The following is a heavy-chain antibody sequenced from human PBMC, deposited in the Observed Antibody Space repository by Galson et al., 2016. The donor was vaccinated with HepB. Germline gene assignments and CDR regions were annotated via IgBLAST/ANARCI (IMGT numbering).Heavy chain of an antibody. J-gene: IGHJ4*02. CDR3: ARGTKRFCSGSNCYPLDH. CDR1: GFTFSTYA. V-gene: IGHV3-23*01. D-gene: IGHD2-15*01. CDR2: ITDSGDDT. Sequence: FLRLSCAASGFTFSTYAMTWVRQAPGKGLEWVSVITDSGDDTHHADSVKGRFIMSRDNSKNTVYLQTNNLRDEDTAIYFCARGTKRFCSGSNCYPLDHWGQGTLVTVSS.